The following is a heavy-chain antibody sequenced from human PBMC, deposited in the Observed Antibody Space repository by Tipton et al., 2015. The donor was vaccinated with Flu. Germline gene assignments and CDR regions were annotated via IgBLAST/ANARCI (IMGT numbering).Heavy chain of an antibody. V-gene: IGHV3-13*01. Sequence: SLRLSCEASGFTFSSYGMHWVRQVTGKGLQWVSGIGPSGDTHYAGSVKGRFTISRENARNSLYLQMNGLRAGDTAVYYCARGPLPDSNWYNGLDVGGQGTTVTVFS. CDR3: ARGPLPDSNWYNGLDV. CDR2: IGPSGDT. CDR1: GFTFSSYG. J-gene: IGHJ6*02. D-gene: IGHD6-13*01.